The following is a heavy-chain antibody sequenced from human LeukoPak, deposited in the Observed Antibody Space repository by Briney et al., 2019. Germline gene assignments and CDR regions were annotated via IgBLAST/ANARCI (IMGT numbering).Heavy chain of an antibody. V-gene: IGHV3-20*04. CDR1: GFTFDDYG. Sequence: GGSLRLSCVASGFTFDDYGMSWVRQAPGKGLEWVSGINWNGGSTGYADSVTGRFTISRDNAKNSLYLQMNSLRAEDTALYYCARVFCSGGSCYSTGWFDPWGQGTLVTVSS. CDR2: INWNGGST. CDR3: ARVFCSGGSCYSTGWFDP. D-gene: IGHD2-15*01. J-gene: IGHJ5*02.